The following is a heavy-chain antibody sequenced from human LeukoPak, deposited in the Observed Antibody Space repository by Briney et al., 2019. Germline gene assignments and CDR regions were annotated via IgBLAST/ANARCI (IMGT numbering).Heavy chain of an antibody. Sequence: SETLSLTCAVYGGSFSGYYWSWIRQPPGKGLEWIGEINHSGSTNYNPSLKSRVTISVDTSKNQFSLKLSSVTAADTAVYYCARERIVGATPYYYYYYMDVWGKGTTVTISS. CDR2: INHSGST. V-gene: IGHV4-34*01. D-gene: IGHD1-26*01. J-gene: IGHJ6*03. CDR1: GGSFSGYY. CDR3: ARERIVGATPYYYYYYMDV.